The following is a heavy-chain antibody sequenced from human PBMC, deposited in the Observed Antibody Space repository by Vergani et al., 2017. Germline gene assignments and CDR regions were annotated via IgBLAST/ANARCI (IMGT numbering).Heavy chain of an antibody. Sequence: EVQLVQSGAEVKKPGESLKISCKGSGYSFTSYWIGWVRQMPGKGLEWMGIIYPGDSDPIYSPSFQGQVTISAEKSISTAYLQWSSLKASDTAMYYCARSDMVRGMIQNYYYGMDVWGQGTTVTVSS. CDR1: GYSFTSYW. CDR3: ARSDMVRGMIQNYYYGMDV. CDR2: IYPGDSDP. V-gene: IGHV5-51*01. D-gene: IGHD3-10*01. J-gene: IGHJ6*02.